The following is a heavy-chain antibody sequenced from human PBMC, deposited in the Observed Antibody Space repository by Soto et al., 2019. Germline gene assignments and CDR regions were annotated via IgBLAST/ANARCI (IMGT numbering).Heavy chain of an antibody. CDR1: GFTFSSYA. Sequence: EVQLLESGGGLVQPGGSLRLSCAAPGFTFSSYATSWVRQAPGKGLEWVSAISGSGGSTYYADSVKGRFTISRDNSKNTLYLQMNSLRAEDTAVYYCAKPLIDIVATSYFDYWGQGTLVTVSS. CDR2: ISGSGGST. CDR3: AKPLIDIVATSYFDY. D-gene: IGHD5-12*01. V-gene: IGHV3-23*01. J-gene: IGHJ4*02.